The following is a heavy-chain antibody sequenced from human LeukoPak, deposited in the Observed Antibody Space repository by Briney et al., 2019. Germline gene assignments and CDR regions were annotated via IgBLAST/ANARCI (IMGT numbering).Heavy chain of an antibody. CDR1: GGSFSGYY. CDR2: INHSGST. CDR3: ARGYGTVTYYYDSSGKSRFDP. Sequence: SETLSLTCAVYGGSFSGYYWSWIRQPPGKGLEWIGEINHSGSTNYNPSLKSRVTISVDTPKNQFSLKLSSVTAADTAVYYCARGYGTVTYYYDSSGKSRFDPWGQGTLVTVSS. J-gene: IGHJ5*02. V-gene: IGHV4-34*01. D-gene: IGHD3-22*01.